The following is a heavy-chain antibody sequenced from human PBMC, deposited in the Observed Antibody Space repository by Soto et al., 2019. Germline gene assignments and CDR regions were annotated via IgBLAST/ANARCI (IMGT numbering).Heavy chain of an antibody. J-gene: IGHJ4*02. CDR3: ARDKSPYSSGWHNRHFDY. CDR1: GFTFSSYA. V-gene: IGHV3-30-3*01. Sequence: QVQLVESGGGVVQPGRSLRLSCAASGFTFSSYAMHWVRQAPGKGLEWVAVISYDGSNKYYADSVKGRFTISRDNSKNPLYLQMNSLRAEDTAVYYCARDKSPYSSGWHNRHFDYWGQGTPVTVSS. D-gene: IGHD6-19*01. CDR2: ISYDGSNK.